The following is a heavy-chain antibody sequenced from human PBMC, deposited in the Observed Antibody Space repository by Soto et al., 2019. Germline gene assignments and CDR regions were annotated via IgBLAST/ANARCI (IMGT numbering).Heavy chain of an antibody. CDR2: IYYSGNT. CDR3: ARRGRITIFGSDY. D-gene: IGHD3-3*01. CDR1: GGSISSSSYY. Sequence: QLQLQESGPGLVKPSETLSLTCTVSGGSISSSSYYWGWIRQPPGKGLEWIGSIYYSGNTYYNPSLKSRVTISVDTSKNQFSLKLSSVTAADTAVYYCARRGRITIFGSDYWGQGTLVTVSS. V-gene: IGHV4-39*01. J-gene: IGHJ4*02.